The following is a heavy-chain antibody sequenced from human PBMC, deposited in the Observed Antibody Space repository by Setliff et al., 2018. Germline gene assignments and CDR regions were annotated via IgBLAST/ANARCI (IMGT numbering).Heavy chain of an antibody. V-gene: IGHV1-2*02. Sequence: GASVKVSCKASGFVFTNYAITWVRQAPGQGLEWMGWINPNAGNINYIQKFQGRVTMTRDTSISTAYMELRRLKSDDTAVYYCARGEHIVSGDFYHYIDVWGKGTTVTVSS. J-gene: IGHJ6*03. CDR2: INPNAGNI. CDR1: GFVFTNYA. D-gene: IGHD2-15*01. CDR3: ARGEHIVSGDFYHYIDV.